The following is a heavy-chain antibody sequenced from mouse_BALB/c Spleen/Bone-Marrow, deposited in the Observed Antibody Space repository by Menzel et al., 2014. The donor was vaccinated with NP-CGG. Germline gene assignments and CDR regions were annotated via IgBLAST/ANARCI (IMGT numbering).Heavy chain of an antibody. CDR2: ISDGGGYI. D-gene: IGHD2-3*01. J-gene: IGHJ3*01. CDR3: RDGYYPWLAS. CDR1: GFTFSDYY. Sequence: EVMLVESGGGLVKPGGSLKLSCAASGFTFSDYYMYWVRQTPEKRLEWVATISDGGGYISYKDSVKGRFTISRDNAKNILCLQMSRLKSDDAAMYYCRDGYYPWLASWGQGTLVTVSA. V-gene: IGHV5-4*02.